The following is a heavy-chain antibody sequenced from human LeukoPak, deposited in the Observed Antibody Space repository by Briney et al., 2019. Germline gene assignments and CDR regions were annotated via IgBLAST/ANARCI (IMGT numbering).Heavy chain of an antibody. V-gene: IGHV3-53*01. Sequence: AGGSLRLSCAASGFTVSSNYMSWVRQAPGKGLEWVSVIYSGGSTYYADSVKGRFTISRDNSKNTLYLQMNSLRAEDMAVYYCARSLDGDGFDYWGQGTLVTVSS. CDR3: ARSLDGDGFDY. D-gene: IGHD2-21*02. CDR2: IYSGGST. J-gene: IGHJ4*02. CDR1: GFTVSSNY.